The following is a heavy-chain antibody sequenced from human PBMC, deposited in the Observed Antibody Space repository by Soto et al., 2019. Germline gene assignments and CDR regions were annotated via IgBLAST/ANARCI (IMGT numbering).Heavy chain of an antibody. J-gene: IGHJ2*01. D-gene: IGHD2-15*01. CDR2: VHYGGST. V-gene: IGHV4-39*01. CDR3: AREGVVPGGHSPPLLERGASWYVDL. CDR1: GGSISRSSFY. Sequence: QVQVQESGPGLVKPSETLSLTCTVSGGSISPVSGGSISRSSFYWGWIRQPPGKNLEWIGNVHYGGSTNYNPSLKSRVTVTVDTSKNQLSLELTSVTAADTAVYFCAREGVVPGGHSPPLLERGASWYVDLWGRGTLVTVSS.